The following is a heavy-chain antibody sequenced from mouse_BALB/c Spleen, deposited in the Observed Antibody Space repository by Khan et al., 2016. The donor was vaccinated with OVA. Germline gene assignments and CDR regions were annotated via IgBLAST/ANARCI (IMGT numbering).Heavy chain of an antibody. J-gene: IGHJ4*01. CDR1: GFNIKDTY. CDR3: ARATVVPLDAMDY. CDR2: IDPANGNT. Sequence: VQLQQSGAELVKPGASVKLSCTASGFNIKDTYMHWVKQRPEQGLEWIGRIDPANGNTKYDPKFQGKATITADTSSNTAYLQLSSLTSEDTAVYYCARATVVPLDAMDYWGQGTSVTVSS. D-gene: IGHD1-1*01. V-gene: IGHV14-3*02.